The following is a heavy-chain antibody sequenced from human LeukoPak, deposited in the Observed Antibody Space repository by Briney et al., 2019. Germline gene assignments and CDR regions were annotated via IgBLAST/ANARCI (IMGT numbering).Heavy chain of an antibody. CDR1: GFSFSDYS. V-gene: IGHV4-59*01. CDR2: VYYTGST. CDR3: ARISSSNWYNERGAFDV. D-gene: IGHD6-13*01. Sequence: GSLRLSCVASGFSFSDYSMNWVRQAPGKGLEWIGFVYYTGSTNYSPSLKSRVTISVDTSKNQFSLKLRSVTAADTAVYYCARISSSNWYNERGAFDVWGQGTMVTVSS. J-gene: IGHJ3*01.